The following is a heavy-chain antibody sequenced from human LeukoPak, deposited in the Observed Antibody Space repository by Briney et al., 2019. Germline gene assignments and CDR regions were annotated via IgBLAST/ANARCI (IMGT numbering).Heavy chain of an antibody. V-gene: IGHV1-18*01. CDR1: GYTFTSYG. CDR2: ISAYNGNT. J-gene: IGHJ6*03. Sequence: ASVKVVCKASGYTFTSYGISWVRQAPGQGLEWMGWISAYNGNTNYAQKLQGRVTMTTDTSTSTAYMELRSLRSDDTAVYYCARDSSGWYRDYYYYYMDVWGKGTTVTVSS. D-gene: IGHD6-19*01. CDR3: ARDSSGWYRDYYYYYMDV.